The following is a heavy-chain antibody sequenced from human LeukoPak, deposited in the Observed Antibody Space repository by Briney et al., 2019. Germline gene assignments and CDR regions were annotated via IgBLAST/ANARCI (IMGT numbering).Heavy chain of an antibody. Sequence: SETLSLTCTVSGGSISGSSYYWGWIRQPPGKGLEWIGSIYYSGSTYYNPSLKSRVTISVDTSKNQFSLKLSSGTAADTAVYYCASGQHWGQGTLVTVSS. V-gene: IGHV4-39*01. J-gene: IGHJ1*01. CDR3: ASGQH. CDR1: GGSISGSSYY. CDR2: IYYSGST.